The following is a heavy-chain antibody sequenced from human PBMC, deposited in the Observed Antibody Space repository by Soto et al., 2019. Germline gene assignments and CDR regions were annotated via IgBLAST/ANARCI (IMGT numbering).Heavy chain of an antibody. CDR1: GGTFSSYA. CDR3: LLGIITMIVVVIHTLNEVPYYFDY. Sequence: QVQLVQSGAEVKKPGSSVKVSCKASGGTFSSYAISWVRQAPGQGLEWMGGCIPIFGTENYAQKFQGRVTITADESTSTAYMELSSLRSEDTAVYYGLLGIITMIVVVIHTLNEVPYYFDYWGQGTLVTVSS. V-gene: IGHV1-69*01. D-gene: IGHD3-22*01. J-gene: IGHJ4*02. CDR2: CIPIFGTE.